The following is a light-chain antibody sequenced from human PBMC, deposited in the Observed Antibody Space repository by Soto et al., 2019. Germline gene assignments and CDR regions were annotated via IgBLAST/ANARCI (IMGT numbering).Light chain of an antibody. CDR1: QSISSN. CDR3: QQYNNWPYT. CDR2: GAS. V-gene: IGKV3-15*01. Sequence: EIVMTQSPATLSVCPGERATLSCRASQSISSNLAWYQQKPGQAPRLLIYGASSRATGLPARFSGSGSGTEFTLTISSLQSEDFAVYYCQQYNNWPYTFGQGTKLE. J-gene: IGKJ2*01.